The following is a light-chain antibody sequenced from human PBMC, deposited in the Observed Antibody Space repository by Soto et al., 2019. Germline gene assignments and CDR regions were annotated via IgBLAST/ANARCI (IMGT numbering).Light chain of an antibody. V-gene: IGKV1-5*03. CDR1: QSINSG. CDR2: KAS. CDR3: QQYNNFPLT. Sequence: DIQMTQSPSTLSASVGDRVTITCRASQSINSGLAWYQQRPGKVHKLLIFKASSLQSGVPSRFSCSESGTEFTLTISSLQPDVFATYYCQQYNNFPLTFGQGTKEEIK. J-gene: IGKJ1*01.